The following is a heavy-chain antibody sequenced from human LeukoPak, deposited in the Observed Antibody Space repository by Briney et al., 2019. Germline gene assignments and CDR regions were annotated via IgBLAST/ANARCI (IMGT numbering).Heavy chain of an antibody. CDR1: GGSISSINYY. J-gene: IGHJ5*02. D-gene: IGHD3-10*01. Sequence: SETLSLTCTVSGGSISSINYYWGWIRQPPGKGLEWIGSIFYSGNTYYNPSLMSRVTISVDTSKNQFSLKLSSVTAADTAVYYCARHIHRSYSGSGATEWFDPWGQGTLVTVSS. V-gene: IGHV4-39*01. CDR2: IFYSGNT. CDR3: ARHIHRSYSGSGATEWFDP.